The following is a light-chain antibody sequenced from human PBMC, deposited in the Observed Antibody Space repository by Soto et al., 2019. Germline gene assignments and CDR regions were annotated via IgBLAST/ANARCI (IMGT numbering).Light chain of an antibody. CDR1: QDIIIS. CDR3: QQDAVVPYT. Sequence: DIQMTQSPSSLSASVGDRVTLRCQASQDIIISLNWYQQKPGEAPRLVILDATILEGWVPSRFRGSGRGTEFTLTISSLQPEDFATYYCQQDAVVPYTFGQGTRLEIK. V-gene: IGKV1-33*01. CDR2: DAT. J-gene: IGKJ2*01.